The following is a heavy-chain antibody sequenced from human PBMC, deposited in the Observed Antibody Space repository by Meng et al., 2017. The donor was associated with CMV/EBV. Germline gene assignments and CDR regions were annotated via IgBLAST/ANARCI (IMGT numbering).Heavy chain of an antibody. Sequence: SNSSSSYYWGWIRQPPGKGLEWIGSIYYSGSTYYNPSLKSRVTISVDTSKNQFSLKLSSVTAADTAVYYCASGPYYDFWSGYYTFDYWGQGTLVTVSS. CDR3: ASGPYYDFWSGYYTFDY. CDR1: SNSSSSYY. V-gene: IGHV4-39*07. CDR2: IYYSGST. J-gene: IGHJ4*02. D-gene: IGHD3-3*01.